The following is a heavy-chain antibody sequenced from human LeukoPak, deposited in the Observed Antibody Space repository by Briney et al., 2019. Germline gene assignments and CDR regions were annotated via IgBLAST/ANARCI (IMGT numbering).Heavy chain of an antibody. V-gene: IGHV3-21*01. D-gene: IGHD3-10*01. J-gene: IGHJ6*02. CDR2: ISSSSSYI. CDR3: APYYYGSGSYSYGLDV. Sequence: GGSLRLSCAASGFTFSDYTMNWVRQAPGKGLEWVSSISSSSSYIYYADSVKGRFTISRDNAKNSLYLQMNSLRAEDTAVYYCAPYYYGSGSYSYGLDVWGQGTTVTVSS. CDR1: GFTFSDYT.